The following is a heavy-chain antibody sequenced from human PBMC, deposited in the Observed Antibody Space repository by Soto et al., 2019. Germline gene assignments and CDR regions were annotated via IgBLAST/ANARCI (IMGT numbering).Heavy chain of an antibody. CDR3: ARALQGYCSSTSCFPDLFDY. CDR2: MNPNSGNT. CDR1: GYTFTSYD. Sequence: ASVKVSCKASGYTFTSYDINWVRQATGQGLEWMGWMNPNSGNTGYAQKFQGRVTMTRNTSISTAYMELSSLRSEDTAVYYCARALQGYCSSTSCFPDLFDYWGQGTLVTVSS. J-gene: IGHJ4*02. D-gene: IGHD2-2*01. V-gene: IGHV1-8*01.